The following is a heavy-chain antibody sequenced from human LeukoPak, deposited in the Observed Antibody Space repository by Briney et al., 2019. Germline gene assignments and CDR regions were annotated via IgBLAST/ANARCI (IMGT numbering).Heavy chain of an antibody. CDR3: ARLRSTQLRYFDVDY. Sequence: GGSLRLSCSGSGFTFSTREMNWVRQAPGKGLEWVSSISSTSSHTYYADSLEGRFTISRDNAKNSLYLQMNSLRAEDTAVYFCARLRSTQLRYFDVDYWGQGTLVTVSS. J-gene: IGHJ4*02. V-gene: IGHV3-21*01. CDR1: GFTFSTRE. D-gene: IGHD5-24*01. CDR2: ISSTSSHT.